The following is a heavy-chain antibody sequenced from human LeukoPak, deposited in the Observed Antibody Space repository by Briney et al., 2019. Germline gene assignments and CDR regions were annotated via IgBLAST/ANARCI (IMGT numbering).Heavy chain of an antibody. CDR2: IKPDGSQI. Sequence: GGSLRLSCVVSGFSLSSYWMSWVRQAPGKGLEWVANIKPDGSQIYYVDSVKGRFTISRDNAKNSLNLQMRSLRAEDTAVYYCVRDGMGVIKAFDIWGQGTMVTVTS. D-gene: IGHD3-10*01. V-gene: IGHV3-7*05. J-gene: IGHJ3*02. CDR3: VRDGMGVIKAFDI. CDR1: GFSLSSYW.